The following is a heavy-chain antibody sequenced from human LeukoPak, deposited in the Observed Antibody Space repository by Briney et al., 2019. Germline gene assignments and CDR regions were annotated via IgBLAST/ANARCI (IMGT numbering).Heavy chain of an antibody. CDR2: ISGSGGST. J-gene: IGHJ4*02. CDR3: AKYWDSSGWYSYYFDY. Sequence: GGSLRLSCAASGFTFSSYAMSWVRQAPGKGLEWVSAISGSGGSTYYADSVKGRFTISIDNSKNTLYLQMNSLRAEDTAVYYCAKYWDSSGWYSYYFDYWGQGTLVTVSS. V-gene: IGHV3-23*01. CDR1: GFTFSSYA. D-gene: IGHD6-19*01.